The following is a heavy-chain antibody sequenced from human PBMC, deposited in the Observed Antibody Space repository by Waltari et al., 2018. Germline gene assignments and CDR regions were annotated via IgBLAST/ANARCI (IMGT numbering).Heavy chain of an antibody. V-gene: IGHV5-51*01. CDR1: GYSFPTYW. D-gene: IGHD1-26*01. CDR3: ARHQASGPTTPVDY. CDR2: IYPGDSDT. Sequence: EVQLVQSGAEVKKPGESLKISCKGYGYSFPTYWIAWVRQMPGKGLECMGVIYPGDSDTRYSPSFQGQFTISVDKSISTAYLQWSSLKASDTAIYYCARHQASGPTTPVDYWGQGTLVTVSS. J-gene: IGHJ4*02.